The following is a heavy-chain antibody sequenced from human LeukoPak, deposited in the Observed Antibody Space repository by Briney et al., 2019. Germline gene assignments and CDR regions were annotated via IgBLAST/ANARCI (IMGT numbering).Heavy chain of an antibody. J-gene: IGHJ4*02. CDR2: FDPGDAEI. Sequence: VASVKVSCKVSGNTLTDLSIHWVRQAPGKGLDWMGGFDPGDAEIIYAEKFQDRVTMTEDPSTDTAYLELSSLRSEDTAVYYCAAEGQWSLVHYFNSWGQGTLVTVSS. CDR1: GNTLTDLS. CDR3: AAEGQWSLVHYFNS. V-gene: IGHV1-24*01. D-gene: IGHD2-15*01.